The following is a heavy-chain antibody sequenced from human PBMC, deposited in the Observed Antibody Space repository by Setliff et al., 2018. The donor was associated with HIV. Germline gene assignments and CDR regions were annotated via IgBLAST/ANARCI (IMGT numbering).Heavy chain of an antibody. Sequence: PSETLSLTCTVSGVSISNYYWSWIRQPPGKGLEWIGYMYYSGNTNYNPSLKSRVTISVDTSKSQFSLKLNSVTAADTAVYYCARGTFSGSYSYYYYGMDVWGQGTTVTVSS. D-gene: IGHD1-26*01. CDR1: GVSISNYY. J-gene: IGHJ6*02. V-gene: IGHV4-59*01. CDR2: MYYSGNT. CDR3: ARGTFSGSYSYYYYGMDV.